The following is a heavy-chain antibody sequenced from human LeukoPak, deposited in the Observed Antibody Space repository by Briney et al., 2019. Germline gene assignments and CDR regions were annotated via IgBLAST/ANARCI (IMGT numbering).Heavy chain of an antibody. CDR2: IYYSGST. V-gene: IGHV4-39*07. D-gene: IGHD3-10*01. J-gene: IGHJ4*02. CDR3: ARNHHLYGSGSYYNL. CDR1: GGSISSSSYY. Sequence: SETLSLTCTVSGGSISSSSYYWGWIRQPPGKGLEWIGSIYYSGSTYYNPSLKSRVTISVDTSKNQFSLKLSSVTAADTAVYYCARNHHLYGSGSYYNLWGQGTLVTVSS.